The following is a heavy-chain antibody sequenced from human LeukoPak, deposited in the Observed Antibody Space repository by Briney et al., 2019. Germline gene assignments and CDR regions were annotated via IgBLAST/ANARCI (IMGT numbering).Heavy chain of an antibody. D-gene: IGHD2-15*01. V-gene: IGHV4-39*01. Sequence: PSETLSLTCTVSGGSISSSSYYWGWIRQPPGKGLEWIGSIYYSGSTYYNPSLKSRVTISVDTSKNQFSLKLSSVTAADTAVYYCARHGFGSGGSYDYWGQGTLVTVAS. CDR2: IYYSGST. CDR3: ARHGFGSGGSYDY. J-gene: IGHJ4*02. CDR1: GGSISSSSYY.